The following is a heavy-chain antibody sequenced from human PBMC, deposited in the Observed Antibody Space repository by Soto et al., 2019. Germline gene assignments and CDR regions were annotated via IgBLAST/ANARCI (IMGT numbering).Heavy chain of an antibody. CDR1: GFTFSSYA. CDR2: ISGSGGST. Sequence: PGGSLRLSCAASGFTFSSYAMSWVLQAPGKGLEWVSAISGSGGSTYYADSVKGRFTISRDNSKNTLYLQMNSLRAEDTVVYYCAKVPEWLRLAFDIWGQGTMVTVSS. D-gene: IGHD3-3*01. CDR3: AKVPEWLRLAFDI. V-gene: IGHV3-23*01. J-gene: IGHJ3*02.